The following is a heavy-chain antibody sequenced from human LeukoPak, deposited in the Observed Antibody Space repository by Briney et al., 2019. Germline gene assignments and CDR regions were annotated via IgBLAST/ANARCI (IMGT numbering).Heavy chain of an antibody. CDR2: IKQDASEK. V-gene: IGHV3-7*01. D-gene: IGHD3-10*01. CDR3: ARDTDYSFDY. J-gene: IGHJ4*02. CDR1: GFTFSRYW. Sequence: GGSLRLSCAASGFTFSRYWMSWVRQAPEKGLEWVANIKQDASEKYYVDSVKGRFTISRDNAKNSLYLQMNSLRDEDTAVYYCARDTDYSFDYWGQGTLVTVSS.